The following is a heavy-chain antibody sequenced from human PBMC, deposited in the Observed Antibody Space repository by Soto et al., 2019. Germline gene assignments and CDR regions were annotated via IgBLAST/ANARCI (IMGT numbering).Heavy chain of an antibody. V-gene: IGHV1-58*02. CDR1: GFTFSSSA. Sequence: QMQLVQSGPEVKKPGTSVKVSCEASGFTFSSSAMQWVRQARGQRLEWIGWIVVGSGNTNYAQKYQERVTITRDMSTSTAYMKLSSLSSEDTAVYYCVERMRDGFDYWGQGTLVTVSS. CDR3: VERMRDGFDY. CDR2: IVVGSGNT. D-gene: IGHD2-8*01. J-gene: IGHJ4*02.